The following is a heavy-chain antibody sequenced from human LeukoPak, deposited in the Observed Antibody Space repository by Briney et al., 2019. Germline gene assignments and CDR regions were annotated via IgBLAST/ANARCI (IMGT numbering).Heavy chain of an antibody. CDR3: AKDRSQITIFGVVIITLFDY. V-gene: IGHV3-23*01. CDR2: ISGRGGST. D-gene: IGHD3-3*01. J-gene: IGHJ4*02. CDR1: GFTFSSYA. Sequence: GGSLRLSCAASGFTFSSYAMSWVRQAPGKGREGVSAISGRGGSTYYADSVKGRFTISRDNSKNTLYLQMNSLRAEDTAVYYCAKDRSQITIFGVVIITLFDYWGQGTLVTVSS.